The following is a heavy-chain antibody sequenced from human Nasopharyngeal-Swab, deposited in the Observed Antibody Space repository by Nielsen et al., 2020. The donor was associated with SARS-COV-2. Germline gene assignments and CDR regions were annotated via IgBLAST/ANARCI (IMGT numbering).Heavy chain of an antibody. CDR3: ARHDYSNYNWFDP. CDR1: GSSFTSYW. V-gene: IGHV5-10-1*01. Sequence: GESLTMSCKGSGSSFTSYWISWVRQMPGKGLEWMGRIDPSDSYTNYSPSFQGHVTISADKSISTAYLQWSSLKASDTAMYYCARHDYSNYNWFDPWGQGTLVTVSS. D-gene: IGHD4-11*01. J-gene: IGHJ5*02. CDR2: IDPSDSYT.